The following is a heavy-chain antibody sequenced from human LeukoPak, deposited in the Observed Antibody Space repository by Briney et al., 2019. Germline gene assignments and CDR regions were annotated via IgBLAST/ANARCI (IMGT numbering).Heavy chain of an antibody. J-gene: IGHJ3*01. CDR2: ISGSGGST. D-gene: IGHD6-6*01. V-gene: IGHV3-23*01. CDR1: GFTFSSYA. Sequence: GGSLRLSCAASGFTFSSYAMSWVRQAPGKGLEWVSAISGSGGSTYYADSVKGRFTISRDNSKNTLYMQMNSLRAEDTAVYYFAKDDSYCSSSPFDVWVQVTMVTVSS. CDR3: AKDDSYCSSSPFDV.